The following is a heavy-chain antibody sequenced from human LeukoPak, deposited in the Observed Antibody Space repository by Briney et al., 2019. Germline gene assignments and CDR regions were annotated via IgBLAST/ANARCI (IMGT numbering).Heavy chain of an antibody. CDR1: GYTFTSYG. V-gene: IGHV1-18*01. D-gene: IGHD2-15*01. Sequence: GASVKVSCKASGYTFTSYGISWVRQAPGQGLEWMGWISAYNGNTNYAQKLQGRVTMTTDTSTSTAYMELRSLRSDDTAVYYCARDIVVVVAAPDDAFDIWGQGTMVTVSS. CDR3: ARDIVVVVAAPDDAFDI. CDR2: ISAYNGNT. J-gene: IGHJ3*02.